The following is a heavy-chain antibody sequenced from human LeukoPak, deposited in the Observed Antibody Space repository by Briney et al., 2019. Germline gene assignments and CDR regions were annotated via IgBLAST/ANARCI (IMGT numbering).Heavy chain of an antibody. CDR3: AKGSGYEARYYYYYMDV. CDR1: GFTFSSYG. D-gene: IGHD5-12*01. V-gene: IGHV3-30*02. Sequence: GGSLRLSCAASGFTFSSYGMHWVRQAPGKGLEWVAFIRYDGSNKYYADSVKGRFTISRDNSKNTLYLHVNSLRPEDTAVYYCAKGSGYEARYYYYYMDVWGKGTTVTISS. J-gene: IGHJ6*03. CDR2: IRYDGSNK.